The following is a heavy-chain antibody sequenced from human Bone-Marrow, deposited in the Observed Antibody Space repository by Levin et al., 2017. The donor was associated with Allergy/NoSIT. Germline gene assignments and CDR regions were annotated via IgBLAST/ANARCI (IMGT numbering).Heavy chain of an antibody. CDR3: ARDTGSASYGMDV. D-gene: IGHD3-10*01. CDR2: ISGSGTTI. J-gene: IGHJ6*02. CDR1: GFTFSDYY. V-gene: IGHV3-11*01. Sequence: PGESLKISCAASGFTFSDYYMNWIRQAPGKGLEWVSYISGSGTTIYYADSLKGRFTISRDNAKNSLYLQMNSLRAEDTAVYYCARDTGSASYGMDVWGQGTTVSVSS.